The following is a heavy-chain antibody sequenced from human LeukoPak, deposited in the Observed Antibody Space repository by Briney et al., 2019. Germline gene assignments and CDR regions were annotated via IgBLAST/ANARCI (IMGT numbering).Heavy chain of an antibody. Sequence: GSLRLSCAASGVTFSSYAMSWVRQAPGKGLEWVSAISGSGGSTYYADSVKGRFTISRDNSKNTLYLQMNSLRAEDTAVYYCATNIVATNLPFNWGQGTLVTVSS. J-gene: IGHJ4*02. CDR1: GVTFSSYA. V-gene: IGHV3-23*01. CDR2: ISGSGGST. CDR3: ATNIVATNLPFN. D-gene: IGHD5-12*01.